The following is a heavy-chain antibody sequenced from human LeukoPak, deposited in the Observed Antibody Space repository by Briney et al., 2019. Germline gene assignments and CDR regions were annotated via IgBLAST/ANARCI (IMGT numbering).Heavy chain of an antibody. V-gene: IGHV4-34*01. J-gene: IGHJ4*02. Sequence: SETLSLTCAVYGGSFSGYYWSWIRQPPGKGLEWIGEINHSGSTNYNPSLKSRVTISVDTSKNQFSLKLSSVTAADTAVYYCARLPYYYDSSGYYYFSFDYWGQGTQVTVSS. D-gene: IGHD3-22*01. CDR1: GGSFSGYY. CDR3: ARLPYYYDSSGYYYFSFDY. CDR2: INHSGST.